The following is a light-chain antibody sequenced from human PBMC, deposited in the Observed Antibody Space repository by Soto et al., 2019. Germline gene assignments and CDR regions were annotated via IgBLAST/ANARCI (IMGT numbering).Light chain of an antibody. CDR2: DVS. V-gene: IGLV2-14*03. CDR1: SSDVGGYIY. CDR3: GSYTSSSTVI. Sequence: QSALTQPASVSGSPGQSITISCTGTSSDVGGYIYVSWYQQHPGKAPKLMIYDVSNRPSGVSNRFSGSKSGNTASLTISGLQAEDEADYYCGSYTSSSTVIFGGGTKLTVL. J-gene: IGLJ2*01.